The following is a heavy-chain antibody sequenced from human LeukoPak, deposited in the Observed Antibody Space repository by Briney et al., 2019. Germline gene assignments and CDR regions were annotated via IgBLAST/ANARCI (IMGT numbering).Heavy chain of an antibody. CDR1: GYTFTSYG. J-gene: IGHJ4*02. CDR3: ARDNESVWLAFF. D-gene: IGHD6-19*01. Sequence: ASVKVSCKASGYTFTSYGISWVPQAPGQGLEWMGWISAYNGNTNYAQKLQGRVTMTTDTSTSTAYMELRSLRSDDTAVYYCARDNESVWLAFFWGQGTLVTVSS. V-gene: IGHV1-18*01. CDR2: ISAYNGNT.